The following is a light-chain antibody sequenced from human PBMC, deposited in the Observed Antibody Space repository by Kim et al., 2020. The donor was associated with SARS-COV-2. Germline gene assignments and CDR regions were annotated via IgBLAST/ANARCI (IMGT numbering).Light chain of an antibody. Sequence: VSPGARATLSCRPSQTVSTNLAWYQQTPGQAPKLLIFGASTRATGIPARFSGSGSGTEFTLTINSLQSEDFAVYYCQQYDNWPGTFGQGTKVEIE. CDR2: GAS. CDR1: QTVSTN. CDR3: QQYDNWPGT. J-gene: IGKJ1*01. V-gene: IGKV3-15*01.